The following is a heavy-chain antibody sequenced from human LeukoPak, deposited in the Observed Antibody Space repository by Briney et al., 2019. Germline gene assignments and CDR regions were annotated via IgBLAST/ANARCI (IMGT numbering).Heavy chain of an antibody. CDR3: TRDPILGAPDYFDY. CDR1: GFTFSSYA. J-gene: IGHJ4*02. V-gene: IGHV3-23*01. Sequence: GGSLRLSCAASGFTFSSYAMSWVRRAPGKGLEWVSGLSASGGLTYYADSVKGRFTISRDNSKNTLYLQMNNLREEDTAVYYCTRDPILGAPDYFDYWGQGTLVTVSS. CDR2: LSASGGLT. D-gene: IGHD1-26*01.